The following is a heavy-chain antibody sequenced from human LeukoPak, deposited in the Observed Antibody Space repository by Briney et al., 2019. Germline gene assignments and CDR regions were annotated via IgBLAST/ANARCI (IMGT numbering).Heavy chain of an antibody. CDR3: AKDGRYTAVAGTPWFDP. D-gene: IGHD6-19*01. J-gene: IGHJ5*02. V-gene: IGHV3-9*01. CDR2: ISWNSGSI. Sequence: PSGGSLRLSCAASGFTFDDYAMHWVRQAPGKGLEWVSGISWNSGSIGYADSVKGRFTISRDNAKNSLYLQMNSLRAEDTALYYCAKDGRYTAVAGTPWFDPWGQGTLVTVSS. CDR1: GFTFDDYA.